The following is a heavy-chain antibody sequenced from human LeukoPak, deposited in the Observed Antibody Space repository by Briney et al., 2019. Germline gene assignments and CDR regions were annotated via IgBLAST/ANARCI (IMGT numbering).Heavy chain of an antibody. CDR1: GGSISSYY. Sequence: KASETLSLTCIVSGGSISSYYWSWIRQPPGKGLEWIAYIHYSGTTNYNPSLKSRVTISIDASKNQFSLRMSSVTAADTAVYYCARAGASAEFDYWGQGSLVTVSS. J-gene: IGHJ4*02. V-gene: IGHV4-59*01. CDR2: IHYSGTT. CDR3: ARAGASAEFDY. D-gene: IGHD1-26*01.